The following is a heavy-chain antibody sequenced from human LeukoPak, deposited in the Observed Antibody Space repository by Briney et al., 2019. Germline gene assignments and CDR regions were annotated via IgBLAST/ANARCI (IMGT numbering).Heavy chain of an antibody. CDR1: GGTFSSYA. Sequence: ASVKVSCKASGGTFSSYAISWVRQAPGQGLEWMGGIIPIFGTANYAQKFQGRVTITADESTSTAYMELSSLRSEDTAVYYCAMRGYGSGSYYGYYGMDVWGQGTTATVSS. V-gene: IGHV1-69*13. D-gene: IGHD3-10*01. J-gene: IGHJ6*02. CDR3: AMRGYGSGSYYGYYGMDV. CDR2: IIPIFGTA.